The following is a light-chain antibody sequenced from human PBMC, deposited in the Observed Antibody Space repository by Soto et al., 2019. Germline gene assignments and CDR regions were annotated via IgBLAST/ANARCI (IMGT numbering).Light chain of an antibody. Sequence: EIVMTQSPATLSVSPGERATLSCRASQSISSNLAWYQQKLGQAPRLLIYRASTRATGIPARFSCSGSGTEFTHTISSLQSEDFALYYCHQYENWPQTFGQGTKVEI. CDR2: RAS. V-gene: IGKV3-15*01. J-gene: IGKJ1*01. CDR3: HQYENWPQT. CDR1: QSISSN.